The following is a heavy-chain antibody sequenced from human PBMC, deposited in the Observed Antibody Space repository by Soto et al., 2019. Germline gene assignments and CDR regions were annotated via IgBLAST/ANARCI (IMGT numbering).Heavy chain of an antibody. CDR2: ISPSGGST. V-gene: IGHV1-46*01. CDR3: ARLRYDFWSGYSPYYYYGMDV. J-gene: IGHJ6*02. Sequence: ASVKVSCKTSGYAFTSYYMHWVRQAPGQGLKWMGIISPSGGSTSYAQKFQGRVTMTRDTSTSRVYMELSSLRSEDTAVYYCARLRYDFWSGYSPYYYYGMDVWGQGTTVTVSS. CDR1: GYAFTSYY. D-gene: IGHD3-3*01.